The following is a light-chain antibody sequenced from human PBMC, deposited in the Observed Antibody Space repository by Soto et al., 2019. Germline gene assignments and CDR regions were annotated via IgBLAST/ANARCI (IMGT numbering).Light chain of an antibody. V-gene: IGKV3-11*01. CDR1: QTFSSH. CDR2: DAS. Sequence: EIVLTQSPATLSLSPGERATLSCRASQTFSSHLAWYQQNPGQAPRLLIYDASKRATGIPARFSGRWSGTDFTLTISSLEPEDFAVYYCQQRSNWPPVITFGQGTRLEIK. CDR3: QQRSNWPPVIT. J-gene: IGKJ5*01.